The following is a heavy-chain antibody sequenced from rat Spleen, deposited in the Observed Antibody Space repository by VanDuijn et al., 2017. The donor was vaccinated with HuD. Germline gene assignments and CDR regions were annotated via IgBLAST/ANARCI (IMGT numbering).Heavy chain of an antibody. Sequence: QVQLKESGPGLVQPSQTLSLTCTVSGFSLSSYGVIWVRQPPGKGLEWMGVIWGNGNTNYNSALKFRLSISRDTSKSQVFLKMNSLQTTDTAIYFCTRSNWDLPYWYFDFWGPGTMVTVSS. CDR1: GFSLSSYG. J-gene: IGHJ1*01. V-gene: IGHV2-13*01. CDR2: IWGNGNT. CDR3: TRSNWDLPYWYFDF. D-gene: IGHD5-1*01.